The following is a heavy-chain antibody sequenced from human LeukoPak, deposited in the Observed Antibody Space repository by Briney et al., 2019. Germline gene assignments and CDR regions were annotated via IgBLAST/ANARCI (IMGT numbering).Heavy chain of an antibody. D-gene: IGHD3-16*01. V-gene: IGHV1-69*13. CDR2: IIPIFGTA. CDR3: ARAGGGGGAFDI. Sequence: ASVKVSCKASGYTFTSSALNWVRQAPGQGLEWMGGIIPIFGTANYAQKFQGRVTITADESTSTAYMELSSLRSEDTAVYYCARAGGGGGAFDIWGQGTMVTVSS. CDR1: GYTFTSSA. J-gene: IGHJ3*02.